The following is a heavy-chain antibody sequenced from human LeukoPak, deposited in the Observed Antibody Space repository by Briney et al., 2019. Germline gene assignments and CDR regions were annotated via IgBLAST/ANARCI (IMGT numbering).Heavy chain of an antibody. J-gene: IGHJ6*02. CDR3: ARDQGIDYGSGSYPYGMDV. V-gene: IGHV4-59*01. Sequence: SETLSLTCTVSGGSISSYYWSWIRQPPGKGLEWIGDIYYSGSTNYNPSLKSRVTISVDTSKNQFSLKLSSVTAADTAVYYCARDQGIDYGSGSYPYGMDVWGQGTTVTVS. D-gene: IGHD3-10*01. CDR1: GGSISSYY. CDR2: IYYSGST.